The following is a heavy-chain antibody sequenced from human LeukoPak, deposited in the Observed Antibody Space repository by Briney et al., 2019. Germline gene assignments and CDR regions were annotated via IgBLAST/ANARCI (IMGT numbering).Heavy chain of an antibody. CDR1: GFTFSSYA. CDR2: ISVSGGST. CDR3: AKLESPYNYYGMDV. V-gene: IGHV3-23*01. D-gene: IGHD5-24*01. Sequence: PGGSLRLSCAASGFTFSSYAMSWVRQAPGKGLEWVSGISVSGGSTSYADSVKGRFTISRDNSKNTLYLQMNSLRAEDTAVYYCAKLESPYNYYGMDVWGQGTTVTVS. J-gene: IGHJ6*02.